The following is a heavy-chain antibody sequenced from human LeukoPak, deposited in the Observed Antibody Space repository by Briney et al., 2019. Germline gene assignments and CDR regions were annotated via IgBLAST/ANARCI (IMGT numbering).Heavy chain of an antibody. V-gene: IGHV3-21*01. CDR2: ISSNSTYI. CDR3: ARCDRFNGV. Sequence: GGSLRLSCAASGFTFSTYSMNWVRQAPGQGLEWVSSISSNSTYIYYADSVKGRFTISRDNSKNSLYLQMNTLRAEDTAVCDCARCDRFNGVWGQGTLVTVSS. D-gene: IGHD1-14*01. J-gene: IGHJ4*02. CDR1: GFTFSTYS.